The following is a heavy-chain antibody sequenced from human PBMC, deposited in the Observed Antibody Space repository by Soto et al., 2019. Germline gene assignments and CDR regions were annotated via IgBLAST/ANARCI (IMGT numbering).Heavy chain of an antibody. V-gene: IGHV1-46*01. CDR2: INPSGDST. J-gene: IGHJ5*02. Sequence: ASLKVSCKASGYTFTSYYMHSVRQSPGQGLEWMGIINPSGDSTNYAQKFQGRVTMTRDTSTSTVYMELSRLRSEDTAVYYCARSRPGRYNWFDPWGQGTLVTVSS. CDR3: ARSRPGRYNWFDP. CDR1: GYTFTSYY.